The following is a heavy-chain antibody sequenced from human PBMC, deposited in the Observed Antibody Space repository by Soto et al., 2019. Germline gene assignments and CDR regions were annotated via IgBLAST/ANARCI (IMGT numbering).Heavy chain of an antibody. CDR3: ARSGSYGDYVGL. CDR2: IYYSGST. J-gene: IGHJ4*02. D-gene: IGHD4-17*01. V-gene: IGHV4-39*01. CDR1: SGSISSISYY. Sequence: ETLSLTCTVSSGSISSISYYWGWIRQPPGKGLEWIGSIYYSGSTYYNPSLKSRVTISVDTSKNQFSLKLSSVTAADTAVYYCARSGSYGDYVGLWGQGTLVTVSS.